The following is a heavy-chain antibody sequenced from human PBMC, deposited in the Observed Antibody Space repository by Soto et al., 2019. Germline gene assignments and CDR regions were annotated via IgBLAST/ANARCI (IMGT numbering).Heavy chain of an antibody. CDR2: ISSSSAYI. CDR3: ARDPGCNGGSCYSGYFYFMDV. V-gene: IGHV3-21*01. Sequence: GGSLRLSCAASGFTFGTYSMNWVRQAPGKGLEWVSAISSSSAYIYFADSVQGRFTISRDNAKNSLYLQMNSLRDEDTAVYHCARDPGCNGGSCYSGYFYFMDVWGKGTPVTVSS. D-gene: IGHD2-15*01. J-gene: IGHJ6*03. CDR1: GFTFGTYS.